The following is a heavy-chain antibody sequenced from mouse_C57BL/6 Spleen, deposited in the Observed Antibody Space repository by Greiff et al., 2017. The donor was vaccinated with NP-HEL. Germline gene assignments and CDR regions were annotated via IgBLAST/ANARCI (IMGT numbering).Heavy chain of an antibody. Sequence: EVQRVESGGGLVKPGGSLKLSCAASGFTFSSYAMSWVRQTPEKRLEWVATISDGGSYTYYPDNVKGRFTISRDNAKNNLYLQMSHLKSEDTAMYYCAREDYYSNYWYFDVWGTGTTVTVSS. CDR1: GFTFSSYA. J-gene: IGHJ1*03. CDR2: ISDGGSYT. CDR3: AREDYYSNYWYFDV. V-gene: IGHV5-4*01. D-gene: IGHD2-5*01.